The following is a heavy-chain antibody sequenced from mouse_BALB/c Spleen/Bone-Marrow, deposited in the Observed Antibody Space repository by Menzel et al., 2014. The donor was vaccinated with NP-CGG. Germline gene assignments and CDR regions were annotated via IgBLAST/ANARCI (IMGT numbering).Heavy chain of an antibody. CDR2: IDPANGNT. J-gene: IGHJ3*01. CDR1: GFNIKDTY. D-gene: IGHD3-3*01. V-gene: IGHV14-3*02. CDR3: AGDGAY. Sequence: VQLKDSGAELVKPGASVKLSCTASGFNIKDTYMHWVKQRPGQGLEWIGRIDPANGNTKYDPKFQGKATITADTSSNTAYLQLSSLTSEDTAVYYCAGDGAYWGQGTLVTVSA.